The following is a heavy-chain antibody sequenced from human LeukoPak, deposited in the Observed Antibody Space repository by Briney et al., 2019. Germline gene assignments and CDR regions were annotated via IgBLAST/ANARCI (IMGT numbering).Heavy chain of an antibody. Sequence: ASVKVSCKASGYTFTSYGISWVRQAPGQGLEWMGWINPNSGGINSAQKFQGRVTMTTDTSISTAYMELSRLRSDDTAVYYCAREDVATRPFDYWGQGTLVTVSS. V-gene: IGHV1-2*02. J-gene: IGHJ4*02. CDR3: AREDVATRPFDY. CDR2: INPNSGGI. D-gene: IGHD5-12*01. CDR1: GYTFTSYG.